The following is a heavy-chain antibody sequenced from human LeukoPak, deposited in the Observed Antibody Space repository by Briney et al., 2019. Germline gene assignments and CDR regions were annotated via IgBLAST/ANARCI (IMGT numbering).Heavy chain of an antibody. Sequence: PGGSLRLSCAASGFTFDDYGMSWVRQAPGKGLEWVSGINWNGGSTGYADSVKGRFTISRDNAKNSLYLQMNSLRAEDTALYYCARDGSYSGSKWFDYWGQGTLVTVSS. CDR2: INWNGGST. J-gene: IGHJ4*02. D-gene: IGHD3-10*01. CDR1: GFTFDDYG. V-gene: IGHV3-20*04. CDR3: ARDGSYSGSKWFDY.